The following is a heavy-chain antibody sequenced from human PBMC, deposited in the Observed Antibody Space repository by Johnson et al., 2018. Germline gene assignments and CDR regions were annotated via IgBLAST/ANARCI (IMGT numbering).Heavy chain of an antibody. D-gene: IGHD5-18*01. J-gene: IGHJ3*01. CDR3: ARPRSGYSMGLLG. CDR1: GFTFSSYS. Sequence: VQLVESGGGLVKPGGSLRLSCAASGFTFSSYSMNWVRQAPGKGLEWVSSISSSSSYIYYADSVKGRFTISRDNAKNSLCLQMNSLRAEDTAVYYCARPRSGYSMGLLGWGKGTMVTVSS. CDR2: ISSSSSYI. V-gene: IGHV3-21*01.